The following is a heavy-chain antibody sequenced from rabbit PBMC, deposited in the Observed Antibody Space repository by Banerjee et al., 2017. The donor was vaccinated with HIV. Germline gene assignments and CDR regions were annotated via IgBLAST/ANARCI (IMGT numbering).Heavy chain of an antibody. CDR1: GFSFSYSYY. CDR2: IHTGSDST. Sequence: QSLEESGGDLVKPGASLTLTCTASGFSFSYSYYMCWVRQAPGKGLEWIACIHTGSDSTYYANWAKGRFTISETSSTTVTLQMTSLTAADTATYFCARDAGTGGGTGVYPTRLDLWGPGTLSPS. V-gene: IGHV1S40*01. CDR3: ARDAGTGGGTGVYPTRLDL. J-gene: IGHJ6*01. D-gene: IGHD4-2*01.